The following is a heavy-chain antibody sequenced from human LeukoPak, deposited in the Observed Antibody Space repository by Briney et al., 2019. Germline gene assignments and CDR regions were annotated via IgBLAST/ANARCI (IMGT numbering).Heavy chain of an antibody. J-gene: IGHJ4*02. Sequence: GGSLRLSCAASRFTFSSYEMNWVRQAPGKGLEWVSYISSSGSTIYYADSVKGRFTISRDNAKNSPYLQMNSLRDTAVYYCAGGDYDFWSGYYRGFDYWGQGTLVTVSS. D-gene: IGHD3-3*01. V-gene: IGHV3-48*03. CDR3: AGGDYDFWSGYYRGFDY. CDR2: ISSSGSTI. CDR1: RFTFSSYE.